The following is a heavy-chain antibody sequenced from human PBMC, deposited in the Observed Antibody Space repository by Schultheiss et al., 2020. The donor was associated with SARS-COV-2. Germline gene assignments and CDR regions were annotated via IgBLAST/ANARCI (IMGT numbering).Heavy chain of an antibody. V-gene: IGHV1-3*01. CDR3: AREISPYDFWSGYYYYYGMDV. CDR1: GYTFTSYA. Sequence: ASVKVSCKASGYTFTSYAMHWVRQAPGQRLEWMGWINAGNGNTKYSQKFQGRVTITRDTSASTAYMELSSLRSDDTAVYYCAREISPYDFWSGYYYYYGMDVWGQGTTVTVSS. J-gene: IGHJ6*02. D-gene: IGHD3-3*01. CDR2: INAGNGNT.